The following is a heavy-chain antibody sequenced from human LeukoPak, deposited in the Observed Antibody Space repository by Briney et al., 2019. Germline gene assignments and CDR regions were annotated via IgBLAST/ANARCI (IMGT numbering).Heavy chain of an antibody. D-gene: IGHD3-3*02. CDR3: AREGANAFQDY. CDR1: GFTFSSYW. V-gene: IGHV3-74*01. J-gene: IGHJ4*02. CDR2: INSDGTDT. Sequence: GGSLRLSCAASGFTFSSYWMHWVRQVPGKGLVWVSRINSDGTDTSYAVSVKGRFTISRDNAKNTLYLQMNSLRAEDTAVYYCAREGANAFQDYWGQGTLVTVSS.